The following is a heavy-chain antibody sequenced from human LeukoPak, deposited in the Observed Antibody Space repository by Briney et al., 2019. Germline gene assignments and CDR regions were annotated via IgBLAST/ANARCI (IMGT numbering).Heavy chain of an antibody. J-gene: IGHJ1*01. D-gene: IGHD2-15*01. CDR3: ATSYCSGGSCYPQYFQH. CDR1: GFTFSSYG. V-gene: IGHV3-30*02. Sequence: GGSLRLSCAASGFTFSSYGMHWVRQAPGKGLEWVAFIRYDGSNKYYADSVKGRFTISRDNSKNTLYLQMNSLRAEDTAVYYCATSYCSGGSCYPQYFQHWGQGTLVTVSS. CDR2: IRYDGSNK.